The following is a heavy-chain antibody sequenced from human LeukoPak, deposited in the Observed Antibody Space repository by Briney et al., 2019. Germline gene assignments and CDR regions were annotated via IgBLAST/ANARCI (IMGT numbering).Heavy chain of an antibody. Sequence: SETLSLTCTVSGGSISSYYWSWIRQPAGKGLEWIGRTYTSGSTNYNPSLKSRVTMSVDTSKNQFSLKLSAVTAADTAVYYCARCSSGWYPCYYFDYWGQGTLVTVSS. CDR1: GGSISSYY. CDR2: TYTSGST. V-gene: IGHV4-4*07. D-gene: IGHD6-19*01. CDR3: ARCSSGWYPCYYFDY. J-gene: IGHJ4*02.